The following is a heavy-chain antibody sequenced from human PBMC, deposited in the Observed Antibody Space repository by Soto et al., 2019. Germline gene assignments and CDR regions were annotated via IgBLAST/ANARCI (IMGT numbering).Heavy chain of an antibody. V-gene: IGHV4-59*01. CDR3: AGSDTPDS. D-gene: IGHD2-2*02. J-gene: IGHJ4*02. Sequence: SETLSLTCTVSGSSISSDYWIWIRQPPGKGLEWIGCIYYSGSTNYNSSLKSRVTISVDTSKNQFSLKLGSVPAADTAVYYCAGSDTPDSWGQGTPVTVPA. CDR1: GSSISSDY. CDR2: IYYSGST.